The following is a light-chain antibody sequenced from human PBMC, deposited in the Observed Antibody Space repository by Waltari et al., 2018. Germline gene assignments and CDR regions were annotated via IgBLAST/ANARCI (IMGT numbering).Light chain of an antibody. Sequence: IQLTQSPSSLSASVGDKVTITCRASEGISTVLAWYQQQPGKAPKLLIYGASTLQSGVPSRFSGSGSGTDFTLTISSLQPGDFATYYCQQLDKYPLTFGGGTKVEIK. CDR3: QQLDKYPLT. J-gene: IGKJ4*01. V-gene: IGKV1-9*01. CDR1: EGISTV. CDR2: GAS.